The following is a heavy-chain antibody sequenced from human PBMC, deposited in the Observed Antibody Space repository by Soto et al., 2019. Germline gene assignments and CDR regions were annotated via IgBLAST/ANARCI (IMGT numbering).Heavy chain of an antibody. CDR2: IYYSGST. CDR3: AREGDYKLNEPKMYYFDY. V-gene: IGHV4-30-4*01. J-gene: IGHJ4*02. Sequence: QVQLQESGPGLVKPSQTLSLTCTVSGGSISSGDYYWSWIRQPPGKGLEWIGYIYYSGSTYYNPSLKSRVTISVDTSKNQFSLKLSSVTAADTAVYYCAREGDYKLNEPKMYYFDYWGQGTLVTVSS. CDR1: GGSISSGDYY. D-gene: IGHD1-1*01.